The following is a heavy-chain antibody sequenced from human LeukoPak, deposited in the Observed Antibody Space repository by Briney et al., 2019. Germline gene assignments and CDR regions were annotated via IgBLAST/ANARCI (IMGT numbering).Heavy chain of an antibody. CDR3: ARRGLWLVQGYFGY. Sequence: SETLSLTCAVYGGSFSGYYWSWIRQPPGKGLEWIGEINHSGSTNHNPSLKSRVTISVDTSKNQFSLKLSSVTAADTAVYYCARRGLWLVQGYFGYWGQGTLVTVSS. CDR2: INHSGST. V-gene: IGHV4-34*01. D-gene: IGHD6-19*01. J-gene: IGHJ4*02. CDR1: GGSFSGYY.